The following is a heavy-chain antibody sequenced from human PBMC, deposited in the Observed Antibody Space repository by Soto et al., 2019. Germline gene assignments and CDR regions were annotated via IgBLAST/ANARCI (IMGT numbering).Heavy chain of an antibody. CDR1: GFTFSSYS. CDR3: ARVGQQWLSGWVDY. Sequence: PGGSLRLSCAASGFTFSSYSMNWVRQAPGKGLEWVSSISSSSSYIYYADSVKGRFTISRDNAKNSPYLQMNSLRAEDTAVYYCARVGQQWLSGWVDYWGQGTLVTAPQ. J-gene: IGHJ4*02. V-gene: IGHV3-21*01. D-gene: IGHD6-19*01. CDR2: ISSSSSYI.